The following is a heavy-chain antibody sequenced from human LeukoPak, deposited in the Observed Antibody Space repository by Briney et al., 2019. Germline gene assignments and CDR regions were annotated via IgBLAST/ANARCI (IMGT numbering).Heavy chain of an antibody. Sequence: SETLSLTCTVSGGSISSSSYYWGWIRQPPGKGLEWIGSIYYSGSTYYNPSLKSRVTISVDTSKNQFSLKLSSVTAADTAVYYCARCFGSGNYRPHAFEIWGQGTMVTVSS. CDR2: IYYSGST. D-gene: IGHD3-10*01. V-gene: IGHV4-39*01. J-gene: IGHJ3*02. CDR3: ARCFGSGNYRPHAFEI. CDR1: GGSISSSSYY.